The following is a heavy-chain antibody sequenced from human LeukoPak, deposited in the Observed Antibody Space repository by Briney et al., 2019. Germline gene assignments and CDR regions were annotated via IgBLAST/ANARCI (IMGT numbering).Heavy chain of an antibody. Sequence: ASVKVSCKASGYTFTSYYMHWVRQAPGQGLEWMGIINPSGGSTSYAQKFQGRVTMTRDTSTSTVYMELSSLRSEDTAVYYCARDKRGHSNYREAPKYYYYYYGMDVWGQGTTVTVSS. CDR1: GYTFTSYY. D-gene: IGHD4-11*01. CDR3: ARDKRGHSNYREAPKYYYYYYGMDV. J-gene: IGHJ6*02. V-gene: IGHV1-46*01. CDR2: INPSGGST.